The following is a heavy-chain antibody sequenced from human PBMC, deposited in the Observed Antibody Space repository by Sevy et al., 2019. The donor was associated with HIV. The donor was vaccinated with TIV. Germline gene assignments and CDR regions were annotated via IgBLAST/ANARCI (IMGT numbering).Heavy chain of an antibody. Sequence: GGSLRLSCAASGFTFSSYSMNWVRQAPGKGLEWVSSISSSSSYIYYADSVKGRFTISRDNAKNSLYLQMNSLRAEDTAVYCCARGLVDTAMVPFDYWGQGTLVTVSS. CDR1: GFTFSSYS. D-gene: IGHD5-18*01. J-gene: IGHJ4*02. CDR3: ARGLVDTAMVPFDY. V-gene: IGHV3-21*01. CDR2: ISSSSSYI.